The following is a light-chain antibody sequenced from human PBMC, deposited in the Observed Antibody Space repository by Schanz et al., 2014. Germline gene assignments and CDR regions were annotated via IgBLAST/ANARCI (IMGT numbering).Light chain of an antibody. V-gene: IGLV2-14*03. J-gene: IGLJ3*02. CDR3: ASYTNTNTWV. Sequence: QSVLTQPASVSGSPGQSITISCTGTSSDVGGYNYVSWYQHHPGKAPKLMIYDVNNRPSGVSNRFSGSKSGNTASLTISGLQAEDEADYYCASYTNTNTWVFGGGTKLTVL. CDR2: DVN. CDR1: SSDVGGYNY.